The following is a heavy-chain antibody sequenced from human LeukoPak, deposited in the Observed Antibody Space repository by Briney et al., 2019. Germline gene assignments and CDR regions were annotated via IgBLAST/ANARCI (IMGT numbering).Heavy chain of an antibody. Sequence: SETLSLTCTVSGGSISSYYWSWIRQPPGKGLEWIGYIYYSGSTNYNPSLKSRVTISVDTSKNQFSLKLSSVTAADTAVYYCARAGRSSGEWFDPWGQGTLVTVSS. J-gene: IGHJ5*02. D-gene: IGHD6-25*01. V-gene: IGHV4-59*01. CDR2: IYYSGST. CDR1: GGSISSYY. CDR3: ARAGRSSGEWFDP.